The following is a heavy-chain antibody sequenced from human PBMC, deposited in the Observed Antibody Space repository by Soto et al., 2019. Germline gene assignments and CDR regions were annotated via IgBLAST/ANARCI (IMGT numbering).Heavy chain of an antibody. J-gene: IGHJ5*02. D-gene: IGHD3-10*01. CDR2: IIPILGIA. V-gene: IGHV1-69*02. CDR1: GGTFSSYT. Sequence: SVKVSCKASGGTFSSYTISWVRQAPGQGLEWMGRIIPILGIANYAQKFQGRVTITADKSTSTAYMELSSLRSEDTAVYYCARGITMVRGVIIKDWFDPWGQGTLVTVSS. CDR3: ARGITMVRGVIIKDWFDP.